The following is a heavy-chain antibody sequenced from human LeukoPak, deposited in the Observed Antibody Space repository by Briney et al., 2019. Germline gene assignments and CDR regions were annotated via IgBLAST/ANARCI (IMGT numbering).Heavy chain of an antibody. D-gene: IGHD1-26*01. CDR2: IDYSGSP. V-gene: IGHV4-39*07. Sequence: NPSETLSLTCTVSGGSVSNSNYCWGWIRQPPGKQLEWIGSIDYSGSPLYNPSLKSRVTISVDTSKNQFSLKLSSVTAADTAVYYCARVRGSLPGNYWGQGTLVTVSS. CDR1: GGSVSNSNYC. CDR3: ARVRGSLPGNY. J-gene: IGHJ4*02.